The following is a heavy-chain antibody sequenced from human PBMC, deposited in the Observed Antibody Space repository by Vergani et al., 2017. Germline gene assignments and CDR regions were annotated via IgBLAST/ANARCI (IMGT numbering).Heavy chain of an antibody. Sequence: QVQLVQSGAEVKKPGSSVKVSCKASGGTFSSYAISGVRQAPGQGLEWMGGIIPIFGIATYPQKFQGRVTITADKTTSTAYMELSSLRSEDTAVYYCARDRSGLRFLEWLPHYFDYWGQGTLVTVSS. V-gene: IGHV1-69*17. J-gene: IGHJ4*02. CDR3: ARDRSGLRFLEWLPHYFDY. CDR2: IIPIFGIA. CDR1: GGTFSSYA. D-gene: IGHD3-3*01.